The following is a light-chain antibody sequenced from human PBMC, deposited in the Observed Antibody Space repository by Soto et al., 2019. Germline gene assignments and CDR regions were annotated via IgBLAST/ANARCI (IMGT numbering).Light chain of an antibody. V-gene: IGKV1-39*01. J-gene: IGKJ2*01. CDR1: KNIRNY. CDR2: AAS. CDR3: QQGHSTPYT. Sequence: DIQMTQSPSSLSASVGDRVTITCRASKNIRNYLNWYQQKPGDAPKLLIYAASTLQGAVPSRFSGSGSVTDFTLTISSLQPEDFATYHCQQGHSTPYTFGQGTRLEI.